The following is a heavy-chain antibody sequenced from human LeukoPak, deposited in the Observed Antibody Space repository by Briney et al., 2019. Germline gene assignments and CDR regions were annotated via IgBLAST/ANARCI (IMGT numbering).Heavy chain of an antibody. CDR2: ISGSSDST. Sequence: GGSLRLSCAASGFTFSSYALTWVRQAPGKGLEWVSAISGSSDSTLFADSVKGRFTISRDNSKNTLYLQMNSLRAEDTAVYYCARGDGDSDSNGVLMGWFDPWGQGTLVTVSS. J-gene: IGHJ5*02. V-gene: IGHV3-23*01. CDR1: GFTFSSYA. D-gene: IGHD3-22*01. CDR3: ARGDGDSDSNGVLMGWFDP.